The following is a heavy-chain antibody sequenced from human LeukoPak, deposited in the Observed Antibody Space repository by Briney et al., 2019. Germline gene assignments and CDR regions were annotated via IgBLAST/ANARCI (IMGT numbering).Heavy chain of an antibody. CDR1: GFTFSSYA. V-gene: IGHV3-30*04. J-gene: IGHJ6*03. CDR2: ISYDGSNK. CDR3: ARDPTVANYYYYYMDV. Sequence: GGSLRLSCAASGFTFSSYAMHWVRQAPGKGLEWVAVISYDGSNKYYADSVKGRFTISRDNSKNTLYLQMNSLRAEDTAVYYCARDPTVANYYYYYMDVWGKGTTVTISS. D-gene: IGHD4-23*01.